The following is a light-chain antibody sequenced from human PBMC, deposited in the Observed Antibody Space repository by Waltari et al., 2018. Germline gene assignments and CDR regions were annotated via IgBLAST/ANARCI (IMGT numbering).Light chain of an antibody. V-gene: IGKV1-9*01. CDR3: QQFNSHPYT. CDR1: QGISSY. Sequence: IQLTQSLSSLSASVGDRVTITCRASQGISSYLAWYQQKPGKAPKLLIYAASTLQSGVPSRFSGSGSGSDFTLTISSLQPEDFAIYFCQQFNSHPYTFGQGTKLEI. CDR2: AAS. J-gene: IGKJ2*01.